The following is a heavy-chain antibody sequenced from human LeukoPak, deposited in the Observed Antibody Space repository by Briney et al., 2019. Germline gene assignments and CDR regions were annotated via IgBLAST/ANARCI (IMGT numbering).Heavy chain of an antibody. J-gene: IGHJ4*02. CDR2: ISISGDVT. V-gene: IGHV3-53*01. Sequence: GGSLRLSCAASGFTVSSNYMSWVRQAPGGGLEWVSGISISGDVTYYADAVQGRFIISRDNSRNTVYLQMNSLRVEDTAVYYCANEEVPNDYWGQGTLVTVSS. D-gene: IGHD4/OR15-4a*01. CDR1: GFTVSSNY. CDR3: ANEEVPNDY.